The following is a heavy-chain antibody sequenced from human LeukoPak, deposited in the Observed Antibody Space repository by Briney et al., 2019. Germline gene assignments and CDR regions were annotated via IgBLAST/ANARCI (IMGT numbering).Heavy chain of an antibody. CDR1: GYTFIGYY. CDR2: INPKNGGA. CDR3: ARASRELLTGFDY. D-gene: IGHD1-26*01. V-gene: IGHV1-2*07. Sequence: ASVKVSCKTSGYTFIGYYMHWVRQAPGQGLECMGWINPKNGGANYAPRFQGRVTMTRDRSISTVYMELTGLTSDDTAVYYCARASRELLTGFDYWGQGTLVTVSS. J-gene: IGHJ4*02.